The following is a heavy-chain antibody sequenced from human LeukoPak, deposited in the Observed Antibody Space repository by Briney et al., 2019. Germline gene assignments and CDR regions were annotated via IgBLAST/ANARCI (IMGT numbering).Heavy chain of an antibody. CDR1: GGSISNYY. V-gene: IGHV4-4*07. CDR2: IFTSGST. CDR3: ARQIAVVEPTDPNWFDS. J-gene: IGHJ5*01. Sequence: PSETLSLTCTVSGGSISNYYWSWIRQPAGKGLEWIGHIFTSGSTNYNPSLKSRVTMSLDTSGNQFSLKLSSVTAADTAVYFCARQIAVVEPTDPNWFDSWGQGILVTVSS. D-gene: IGHD2-21*01.